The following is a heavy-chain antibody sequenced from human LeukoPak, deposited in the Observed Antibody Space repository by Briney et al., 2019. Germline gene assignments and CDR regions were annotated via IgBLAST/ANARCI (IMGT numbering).Heavy chain of an antibody. D-gene: IGHD3-22*01. J-gene: IGHJ3*02. CDR2: INHSGST. Sequence: SETLSLTCAVYGGSFNGYYWSWIRQPPGKGLEWIGEINHSGSTNYNPSLKSRVTISVDTSKNQFSLKLSSVTAADTAVYYCARVPYYYDSSGYHPADAFDIWGQGTMVTVSS. CDR3: ARVPYYYDSSGYHPADAFDI. CDR1: GGSFNGYY. V-gene: IGHV4-34*01.